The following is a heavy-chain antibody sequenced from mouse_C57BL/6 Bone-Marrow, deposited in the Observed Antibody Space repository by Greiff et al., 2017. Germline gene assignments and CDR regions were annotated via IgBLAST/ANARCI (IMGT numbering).Heavy chain of an antibody. CDR3: AMGFAY. D-gene: IGHD1-1*02. J-gene: IGHJ3*01. CDR2: ISYDGSN. Sequence: DVKLVESGPGLVKPSQSLSLTCSVTGYSITSGYYWNWIRQFPGNKLELMGYISYDGSNNYNPPLKNRISITRDTSKNQFFLKLNSVTTEDTATYYCAMGFAYWGQGTLVTVSA. CDR1: GYSITSGYY. V-gene: IGHV3-6*01.